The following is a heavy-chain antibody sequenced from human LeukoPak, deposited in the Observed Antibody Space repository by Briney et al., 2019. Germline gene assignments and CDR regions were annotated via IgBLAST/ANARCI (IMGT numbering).Heavy chain of an antibody. D-gene: IGHD6-6*01. J-gene: IGHJ4*02. CDR3: ARRGFTDSSSYDY. CDR2: IYPGDSDT. Sequence: GESLKISCKGSGYSFTSYWIGWVRLMPGKGLEWKGIIYPGDSDTRYSPSFQGQVTISADKSISTAYLQWSSLKASDTAMYYCARRGFTDSSSYDYWGQGTLVTVSS. V-gene: IGHV5-51*01. CDR1: GYSFTSYW.